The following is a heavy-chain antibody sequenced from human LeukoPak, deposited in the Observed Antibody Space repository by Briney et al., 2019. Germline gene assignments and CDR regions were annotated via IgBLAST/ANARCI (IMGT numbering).Heavy chain of an antibody. J-gene: IGHJ3*02. CDR2: IIPIFGTA. V-gene: IGHV1-69*13. Sequence: ASVKVSCKASGGTSSSYAISWVRQAPGQGLEWMGGIIPIFGTANYAQKFQGRVTITADESTSTAYMELSSLRSEDTAVYYCARPLAYCGGDCYLAFDIWGQGTMVTVSS. D-gene: IGHD2-21*02. CDR3: ARPLAYCGGDCYLAFDI. CDR1: GGTSSSYA.